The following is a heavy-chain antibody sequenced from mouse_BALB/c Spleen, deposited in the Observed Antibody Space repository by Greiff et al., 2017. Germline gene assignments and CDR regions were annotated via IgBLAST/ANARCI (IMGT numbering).Heavy chain of an antibody. CDR2: IRNKANGYTT. J-gene: IGHJ1*01. CDR1: GFTFTDYY. V-gene: IGHV7-3*02. CDR3: ARDKGYFDV. Sequence: EVHLVESGGGLVQPGGSLRLSCATSGFTFTDYYMSWVRQPPGKALEWLGFIRNKANGYTTEYSASVKGRFTISRDNSQSILYLQMNTLRAEDSATYYCARDKGYFDVWGAGTTVTVSS.